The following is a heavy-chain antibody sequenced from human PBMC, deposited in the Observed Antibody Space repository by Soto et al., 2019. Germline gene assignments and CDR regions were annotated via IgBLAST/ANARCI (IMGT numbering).Heavy chain of an antibody. CDR3: ARGRTVRNYADDSSDYFYFFDY. J-gene: IGHJ4*02. D-gene: IGHD3-22*01. CDR2: VYYTGST. CDR1: GDSISTFY. Sequence: SETLSLTCTVSGDSISTFYWGWMRQSPGKELEWIGYVYYTGSTNYNPSLKGRVTISVDRSKNQFSLKLTSANAADTAVYYCARGRTVRNYADDSSDYFYFFDYWGQGTQVTVSS. V-gene: IGHV4-59*01.